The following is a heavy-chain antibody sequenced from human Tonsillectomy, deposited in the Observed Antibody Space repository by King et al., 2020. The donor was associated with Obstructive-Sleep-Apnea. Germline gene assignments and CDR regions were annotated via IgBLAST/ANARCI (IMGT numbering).Heavy chain of an antibody. CDR2: LRQDESQT. Sequence: VQLVESGGGLVQPGGSLRLSCAASGFTVGRYWMTWVRQALGRGLEWVANLRQDESQTFVLVILKGRFTISRDNAKNSLYLQMNSLRADDTAVYYCARDRSYETTGYYYDVFDMWGQGTMVTVSS. V-gene: IGHV3-7*03. J-gene: IGHJ3*02. CDR3: ARDRSYETTGYYYDVFDM. D-gene: IGHD3-22*01. CDR1: GFTVGRYW.